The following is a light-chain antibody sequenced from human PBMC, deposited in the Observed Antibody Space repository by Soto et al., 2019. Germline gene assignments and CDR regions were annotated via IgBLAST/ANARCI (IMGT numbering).Light chain of an antibody. J-gene: IGKJ1*01. CDR3: QQDARSTGT. CDR2: DTS. V-gene: IGKV3-20*01. CDR1: QTVSSTS. Sequence: EIVLTQSPATLSLSPGERATLSCRASQTVSSTSLALYQQKPGQAPRLLMYDTSNRATGIPDRFSGSGSGTDFTRTITRLEPEYVAVYYCQQDARSTGTSSQGTNGEIQ.